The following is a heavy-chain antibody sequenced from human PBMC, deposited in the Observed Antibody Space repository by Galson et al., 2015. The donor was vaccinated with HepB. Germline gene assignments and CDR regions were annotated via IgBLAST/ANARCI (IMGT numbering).Heavy chain of an antibody. V-gene: IGHV3-74*01. CDR3: ARGDGGHFDY. CDR2: INRDGSTT. D-gene: IGHD3-16*01. CDR1: GFIFSSSW. J-gene: IGHJ4*03. Sequence: SLRLSCAASGFIFSSSWMHWVRQAPGEGLVWVSRINRDGSTTNYADSVKGRFTISRDNGKNTLYLQMNSLRAEDTAVYYCARGDGGHFDYWGQGTTVTVSS.